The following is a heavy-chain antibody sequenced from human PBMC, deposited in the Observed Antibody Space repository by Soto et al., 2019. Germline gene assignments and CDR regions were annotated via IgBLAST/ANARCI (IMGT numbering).Heavy chain of an antibody. J-gene: IGHJ4*02. CDR3: AKDQGWELRGPGGFDY. V-gene: IGHV3-9*01. D-gene: IGHD4-17*01. CDR1: GFTFDDYA. CDR2: ISWNSGSI. Sequence: GGSLRLSCAASGFTFDDYAMHWVRQAPGKGLEWVSGISWNSGSIGYADSVKGRFTISRDNAKNSLYLQMNSLRAEDTALYYCAKDQGWELRGPGGFDYWGQGTLVTVSS.